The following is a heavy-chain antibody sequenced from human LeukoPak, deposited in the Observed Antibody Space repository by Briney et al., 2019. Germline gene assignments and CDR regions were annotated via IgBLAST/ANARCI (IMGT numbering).Heavy chain of an antibody. D-gene: IGHD3-10*01. J-gene: IGHJ4*02. V-gene: IGHV4-30-4*01. CDR3: ARGGDYYGSGSQFDY. Sequence: SQTLSLTCTVSAGSISSGDYYWSWIRQPPGKGLEWIGYMYYSGSTYYNPSLKSRVTISVDTSKNQFSLKLSSVTAADTAVYYCARGGDYYGSGSQFDYWGQGTLVTVSS. CDR1: AGSISSGDYY. CDR2: MYYSGST.